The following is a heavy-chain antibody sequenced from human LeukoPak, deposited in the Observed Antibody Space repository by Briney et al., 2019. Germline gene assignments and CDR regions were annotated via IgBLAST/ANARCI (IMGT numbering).Heavy chain of an antibody. Sequence: ASVKVSCKASGYTFTGYYMHWVRQAPGQGLEWMGRINPNSGGTNYAQKFQGRVTMTRDTSISTAYMELSRLRSDDTAVYYCARDREGYCSGGSCYPHPYYYMDVWGKGTRSPSP. CDR1: GYTFTGYY. D-gene: IGHD2-15*01. V-gene: IGHV1-2*06. J-gene: IGHJ6*03. CDR3: ARDREGYCSGGSCYPHPYYYMDV. CDR2: INPNSGGT.